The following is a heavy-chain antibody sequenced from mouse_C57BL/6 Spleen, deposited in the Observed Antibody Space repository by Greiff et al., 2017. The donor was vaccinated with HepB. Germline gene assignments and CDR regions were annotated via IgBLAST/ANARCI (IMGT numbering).Heavy chain of an antibody. CDR2: IYPGDGDT. CDR1: GYAFSSYW. D-gene: IGHD3-1*01. Sequence: QVQLQQSGAELVKPGASVKISCKASGYAFSSYWMNWVKQRPGKGLEWIGQIYPGDGDTNYNGKFKGKATLTADKCSSTAYMQLSSLTSEDCAVYFCARGATRDGKDYWGQGTSVTVSS. J-gene: IGHJ4*01. V-gene: IGHV1-80*01. CDR3: ARGATRDGKDY.